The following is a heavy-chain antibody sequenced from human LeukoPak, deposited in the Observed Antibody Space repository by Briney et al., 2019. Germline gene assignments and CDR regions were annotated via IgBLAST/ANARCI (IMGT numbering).Heavy chain of an antibody. Sequence: GGSLRLSCAVSGFTFSSYWMSWVRQAPGKGLEWVANIKQDGSEKYYVDSVKGRFTISRDNAKNSLYLQMNSLRAEDTAVYYCARGYCSSTICFAGVFDNWGQGTLVTVSS. D-gene: IGHD2-2*01. CDR3: ARGYCSSTICFAGVFDN. V-gene: IGHV3-7*01. J-gene: IGHJ4*02. CDR1: GFTFSSYW. CDR2: IKQDGSEK.